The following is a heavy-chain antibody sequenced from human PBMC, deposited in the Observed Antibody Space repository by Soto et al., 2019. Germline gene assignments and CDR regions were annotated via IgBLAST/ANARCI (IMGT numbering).Heavy chain of an antibody. D-gene: IGHD6-19*01. Sequence: SETLSLTXTVSGGSVSSGHYYWSWSRQPPGKGLEWIGYISYTGSTNYNPSLKSRVTISVDTSKNQFSLKMNSVTAADTAVYYCARSGAGSGWLGGQGTLVTVSS. J-gene: IGHJ4*02. V-gene: IGHV4-61*01. CDR3: ARSGAGSGWL. CDR2: ISYTGST. CDR1: GGSVSSGHYY.